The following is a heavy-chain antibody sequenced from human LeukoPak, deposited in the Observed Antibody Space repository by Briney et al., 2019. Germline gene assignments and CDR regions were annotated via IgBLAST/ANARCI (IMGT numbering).Heavy chain of an antibody. J-gene: IGHJ4*02. CDR3: AKDIATGNRLYYFDY. CDR1: GYTFTSYD. V-gene: IGHV1-8*01. CDR2: MNPNSGNT. D-gene: IGHD1-14*01. Sequence: ASVKVSCKASGYTFTSYDINWVRQATGQGLEWMGCMNPNSGNTGYAQKFQGRVTMTRNTSISTAYMELSSLRSEDTALYYCAKDIATGNRLYYFDYWGQGTLVTVSS.